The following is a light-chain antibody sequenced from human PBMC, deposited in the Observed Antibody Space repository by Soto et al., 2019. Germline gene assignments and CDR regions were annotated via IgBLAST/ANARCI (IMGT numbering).Light chain of an antibody. V-gene: IGLV4-69*01. CDR2: LNSDRSH. J-gene: IGLJ2*01. Sequence: QLVLTQSPSASASLGASVKLTCTLSSGHSSYVIAWHQQQQEKGPRYLMKLNSDRSHIKGDGVPDRFSGSSSGAERYHTISSLQPEYEADSYCQTLDSGTQFFGGGTKVTVL. CDR1: SGHSSYV. CDR3: QTLDSGTQF.